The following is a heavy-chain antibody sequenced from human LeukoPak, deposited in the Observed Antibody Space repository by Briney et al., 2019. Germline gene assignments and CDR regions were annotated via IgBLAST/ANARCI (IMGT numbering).Heavy chain of an antibody. CDR1: GFTFSSYW. D-gene: IGHD4-11*01. J-gene: IGHJ6*03. CDR3: ARDDYSNSRYYYYYYMDV. CDR2: IKQDGSEK. V-gene: IGHV3-7*01. Sequence: GGSLRLSCAASGFTFSSYWMSWVRQAPGKGLEWVANIKQDGSEKYYVDSVKGRFTISRDNAKNSLYLQMNSLRAEDTAVYYCARDDYSNSRYYYYYYMDVWGKGTTVTVSS.